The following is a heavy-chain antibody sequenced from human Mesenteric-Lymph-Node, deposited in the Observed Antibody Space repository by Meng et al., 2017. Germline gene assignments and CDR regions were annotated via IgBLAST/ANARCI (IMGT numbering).Heavy chain of an antibody. CDR1: CGPVSIGGYY. J-gene: IGHJ4*02. V-gene: IGHV4-31*03. D-gene: IGHD6-19*01. Sequence: QLHAAGSWLGKPSPTLSLTCTASCGPVSIGGYYWTWIRQHPGKGLEWFGHIYYSGSTFYNPSLKRRVIISIDTSKNQFSLNLRSVTAADTAVYYCARVSSGWDYFDYWGQGTLVTVSS. CDR3: ARVSSGWDYFDY. CDR2: IYYSGST.